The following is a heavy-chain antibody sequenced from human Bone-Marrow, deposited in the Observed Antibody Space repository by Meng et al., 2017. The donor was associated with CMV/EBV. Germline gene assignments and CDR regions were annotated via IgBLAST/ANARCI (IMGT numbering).Heavy chain of an antibody. J-gene: IGHJ4*02. V-gene: IGHV1-18*01. CDR1: GYTFTSYG. CDR3: ARDYGIVVVPAAIQNDY. CDR2: ISAYNGNT. D-gene: IGHD2-2*01. Sequence: ASVKVSCKASGYTFTSYGISWVRQAPGQGLEWMGWISAYNGNTNYAQKLQGRVTMTTDTSTSTAYMELRSLRSDDTAVYYCARDYGIVVVPAAIQNDYWGQGTLATVSS.